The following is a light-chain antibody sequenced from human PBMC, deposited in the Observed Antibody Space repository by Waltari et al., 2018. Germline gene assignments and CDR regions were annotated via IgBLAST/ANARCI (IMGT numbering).Light chain of an antibody. CDR2: EAS. CDR1: QSFSGR. Sequence: DIQMTQSPSTLTASVGDRVTFTYRASQSFSGRLAWYQQKPGKAPKLLIYEASILESGVPSRFSGSGSGTEFTLTISRLQPDNFATYYCQQCNDYPLTFGGGTKVEI. V-gene: IGKV1-5*03. CDR3: QQCNDYPLT. J-gene: IGKJ4*01.